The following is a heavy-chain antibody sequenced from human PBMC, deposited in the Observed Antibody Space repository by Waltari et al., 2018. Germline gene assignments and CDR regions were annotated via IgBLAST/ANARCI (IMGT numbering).Heavy chain of an antibody. CDR1: GFTFSSSD. Sequence: EVQLVESGGGLVQPGGSLSLSCAASGFTFSSSDMNWVRQAPGKGLELVAYNSRSGSTIYYADSVKGRVTNSRDNAKNSLDLQMNRLRAEDTAVYYCAARDGSIWGQGTMVTVSS. J-gene: IGHJ3*02. CDR2: NSRSGSTI. CDR3: AARDGSI. D-gene: IGHD5-12*01. V-gene: IGHV3-48*03.